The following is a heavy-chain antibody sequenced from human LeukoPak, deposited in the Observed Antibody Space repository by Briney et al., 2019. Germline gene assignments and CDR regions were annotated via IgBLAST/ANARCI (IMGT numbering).Heavy chain of an antibody. CDR1: GGSISSSSHY. J-gene: IGHJ4*02. V-gene: IGHV4-39*07. CDR2: FTIYYSGST. CDR3: ARVGRGRGEIDY. Sequence: PSETLSLTCTVSGGSISSSSHYWGWIRQPPGKGLEGIGGFTIYYSGSTYYNPSLKSPVTISVDTSMNQFSLKLRSVTAADTAVYYCARVGRGRGEIDYWGQGTLVTVSS. D-gene: IGHD3-16*01.